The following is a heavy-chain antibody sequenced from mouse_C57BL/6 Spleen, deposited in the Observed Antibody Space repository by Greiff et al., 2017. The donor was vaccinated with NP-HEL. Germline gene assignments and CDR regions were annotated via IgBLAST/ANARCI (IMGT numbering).Heavy chain of an antibody. CDR3: ARSGDYYGSSGFDY. V-gene: IGHV1-82*01. CDR2: IYPGDGDT. D-gene: IGHD1-1*01. J-gene: IGHJ2*01. Sequence: VQLQQSGAELVRPGPSVKISCKASGYAFSSSWMNWVKQRPGKGLEWIGRIYPGDGDTNYNGKFKGKATLTADKSSSTAYMQLSSLTSEDSAVYFCARSGDYYGSSGFDYWGQGTTLTVSS. CDR1: GYAFSSSW.